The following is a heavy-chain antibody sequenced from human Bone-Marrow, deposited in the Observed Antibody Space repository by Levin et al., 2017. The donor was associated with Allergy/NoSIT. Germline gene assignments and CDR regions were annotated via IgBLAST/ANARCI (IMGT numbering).Heavy chain of an antibody. CDR2: LDPEDGEV. CDR1: GYTLTDIA. V-gene: IGHV1-24*01. D-gene: IGHD7-27*01. Sequence: ASVKVSCKVSGYTLTDIAVHWVRQAPGKGLEWMGRLDPEDGEVIHAHKFQGRVTMTQDTSPDTAYMQLSNLKSEDTAVYYCATDPGTGALDYWGQGTLVTVSS. J-gene: IGHJ4*02. CDR3: ATDPGTGALDY.